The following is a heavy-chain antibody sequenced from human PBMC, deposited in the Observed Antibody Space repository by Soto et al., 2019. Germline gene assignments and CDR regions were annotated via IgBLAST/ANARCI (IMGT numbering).Heavy chain of an antibody. V-gene: IGHV3-23*01. D-gene: IGHD6-19*01. CDR2: ISGSGGST. CDR1: GFTFSSYA. CDR3: AKSSSGWYDSDGYFDY. Sequence: GGSLRLSCAASGFTFSSYAMSWVRQAPGKGLEWVSAISGSGGSTYYADSVKGRFTISRDNSTNTLYLQMNSLRAEDTAVYYCAKSSSGWYDSDGYFDYWGQGTLVTVSS. J-gene: IGHJ4*02.